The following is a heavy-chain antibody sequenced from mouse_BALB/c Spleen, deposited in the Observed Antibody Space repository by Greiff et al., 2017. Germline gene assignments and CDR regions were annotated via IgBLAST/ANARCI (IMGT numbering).Heavy chain of an antibody. CDR1: GFTFTDYY. J-gene: IGHJ4*01. D-gene: IGHD2-1*01. CDR2: IRNKANGYTT. V-gene: IGHV7-3*02. Sequence: EVHLVESGGGLVQPGGSLRLSCATSGFTFTDYYMSWVRQPPGKALEWLGFIRNKANGYTTEYSASVKGRFTISRDNSQSILYLQMNTLRAEDSATYYCARALYYAYAMDDWGQGTSVTVSS. CDR3: ARALYYAYAMDD.